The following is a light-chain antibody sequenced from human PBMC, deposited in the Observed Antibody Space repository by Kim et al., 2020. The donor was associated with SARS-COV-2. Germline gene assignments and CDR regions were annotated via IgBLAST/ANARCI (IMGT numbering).Light chain of an antibody. V-gene: IGLV3-19*01. Sequence: LGQTVRITCQGDSHRSYYESWYQQKPGQAPVLVIYGKNNRPSGIPDRFSGSSSGNTASLTITGAQAEDEADDYCNSRDSSGNHPVFGGGTQLTVL. CDR1: SHRSYY. J-gene: IGLJ3*02. CDR2: GKN. CDR3: NSRDSSGNHPV.